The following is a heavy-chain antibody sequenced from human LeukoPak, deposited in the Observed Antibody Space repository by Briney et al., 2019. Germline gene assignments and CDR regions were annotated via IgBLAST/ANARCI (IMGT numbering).Heavy chain of an antibody. J-gene: IGHJ3*02. CDR2: IYYSGTT. CDR1: GASISGGGYY. D-gene: IGHD1-26*01. CDR3: ARDAGLMGATGAFDI. V-gene: IGHV4-31*03. Sequence: PSQTLSLTCSVSGASISGGGYYWSWIRQHPGKGLEWIGYIYYSGTTYYNPSLQSRVTISEDMSMNQFYLKLTSVTAADTAVYYCARDAGLMGATGAFDIWGQGTMVTVSS.